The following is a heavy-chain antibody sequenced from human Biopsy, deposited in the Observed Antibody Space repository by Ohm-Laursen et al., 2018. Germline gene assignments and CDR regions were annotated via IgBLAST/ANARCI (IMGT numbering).Heavy chain of an antibody. CDR2: ISPYNDNT. D-gene: IGHD5-24*01. J-gene: IGHJ3*01. CDR1: GYIFTTSG. CDR3: ARARGDGHRDAFDV. V-gene: IGHV1-18*01. Sequence: ASVKVSCKASGYIFTTSGISWVRQAPGQGLEWMGWISPYNDNTNYAKKFQDRVTMTADTSTATASMELRTLRSDDTAVYFCARARGDGHRDAFDVWGQGTMVTVSS.